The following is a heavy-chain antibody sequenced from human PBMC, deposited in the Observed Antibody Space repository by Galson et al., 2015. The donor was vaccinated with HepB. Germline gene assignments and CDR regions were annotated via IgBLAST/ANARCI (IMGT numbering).Heavy chain of an antibody. CDR3: ARDRDRTTFFFAH. Sequence: SLRLSCAASGFTFSTHDIHWVRQAPGKGLEWVAVFWNERDSEYYADSVKGRFTVSGDISKKTLYLEMNSLRAEDTAVYYCARDRDRTTFFFAHWGQGTLVTVSS. CDR2: FWNERDSE. J-gene: IGHJ4*02. V-gene: IGHV3-33*01. CDR1: GFTFSTHD. D-gene: IGHD2/OR15-2a*01.